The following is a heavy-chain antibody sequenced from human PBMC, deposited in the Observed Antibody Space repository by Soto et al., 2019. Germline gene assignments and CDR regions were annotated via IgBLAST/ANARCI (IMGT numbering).Heavy chain of an antibody. Sequence: GGSLRLSCAASGFTFDDYAMHWVRQAPGKGLEWVSGISWNSGSIGYADSVKGRFTISRDNAKNSLYLQMNSLRAEDTALYYCAKDNEYSGYEMTDAFDIWGQGTMVTVSS. CDR2: ISWNSGSI. CDR3: AKDNEYSGYEMTDAFDI. J-gene: IGHJ3*02. CDR1: GFTFDDYA. D-gene: IGHD5-12*01. V-gene: IGHV3-9*01.